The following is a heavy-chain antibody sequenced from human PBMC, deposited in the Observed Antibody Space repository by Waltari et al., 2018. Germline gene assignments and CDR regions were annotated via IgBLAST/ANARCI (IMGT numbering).Heavy chain of an antibody. CDR3: ARAPYNWNDVYDY. Sequence: QLQLQESGPGLVKPSETLSLTCTVSGGSISSSSYSWGWIRQTPGKGLEWIGSIYYSGSTYYNPSLKSRVTISVDTSKNQFSLKRSSVTAADTAVYYCARAPYNWNDVYDYWGQGTLVTVSS. D-gene: IGHD1-1*01. CDR2: IYYSGST. CDR1: GGSISSSSYS. V-gene: IGHV4-39*07. J-gene: IGHJ4*02.